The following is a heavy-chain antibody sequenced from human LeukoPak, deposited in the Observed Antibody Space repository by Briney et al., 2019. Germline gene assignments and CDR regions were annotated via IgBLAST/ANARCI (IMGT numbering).Heavy chain of an antibody. CDR2: LSRSTSTI. CDR3: ARVLLERPGIDSFDI. Sequence: GGSLRLPCAASEFTLSYYSMDWVRQAPGEGLEWVSHLSRSTSTIYYADSVKGRFTISRDNAKNSLYLQMNSLRAEDTAVYYCARVLLERPGIDSFDIWGRGTMVTVSS. D-gene: IGHD1-1*01. V-gene: IGHV3-48*01. CDR1: EFTLSYYS. J-gene: IGHJ3*02.